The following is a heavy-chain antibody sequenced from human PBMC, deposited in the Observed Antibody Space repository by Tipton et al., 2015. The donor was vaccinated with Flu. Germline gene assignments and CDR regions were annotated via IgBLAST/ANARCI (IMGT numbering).Heavy chain of an antibody. CDR1: GDSIGYPYF. CDR3: ARWHDFCGGDCYFVSDAFDI. V-gene: IGHV4-38-2*01. D-gene: IGHD2-21*02. CDR2: IHRSGNG. Sequence: LRLSCSVSGDSIGYPYFWGWIRQAPGKGLEWIGNIHRSGNGYYNPSLKSRVTMSVDSSKNQFSLRLTSVTAADTAVYYCARWHDFCGGDCYFVSDAFDIWGQGTMVTVSS. J-gene: IGHJ3*02.